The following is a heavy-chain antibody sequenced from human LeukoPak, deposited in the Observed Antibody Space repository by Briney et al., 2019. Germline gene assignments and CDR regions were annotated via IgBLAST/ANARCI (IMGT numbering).Heavy chain of an antibody. D-gene: IGHD6-13*01. CDR1: GFTFSDYG. J-gene: IGHJ4*02. Sequence: PGRSLRLSCEPSGFTFSDYGMHWVRQSPGTGLEGVSTISWNSASVGYVDSVKGRFTISRANAKKTLYLQMNSLRPEDTALYYCAKDYGYSSSWYDYWGQGTLVTVSS. V-gene: IGHV3-9*01. CDR3: AKDYGYSSSWYDY. CDR2: ISWNSASV.